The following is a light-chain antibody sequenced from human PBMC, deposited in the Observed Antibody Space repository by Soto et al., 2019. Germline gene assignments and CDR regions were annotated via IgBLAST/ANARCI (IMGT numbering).Light chain of an antibody. CDR1: QSVSSN. J-gene: IGKJ4*01. Sequence: EIVMTQSPATLSVSTGQSATLSCRASQSVSSNLAWYQQKPGQAPRLLIYGASTKATGIPGRYSGSVSGTEFYLCISSRRSEELAVYYCQQYKNWTSITVDGVTKVEIK. CDR2: GAS. CDR3: QQYKNWTSIT. V-gene: IGKV3-15*01.